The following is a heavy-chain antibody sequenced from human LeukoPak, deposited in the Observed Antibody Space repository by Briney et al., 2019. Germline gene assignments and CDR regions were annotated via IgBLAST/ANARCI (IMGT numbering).Heavy chain of an antibody. CDR1: GYTFTSYY. J-gene: IGHJ5*02. CDR2: INPNSGGT. Sequence: ASVKVSCKASGYTFTSYYMHWVRQAPGQGLEWMGWINPNSGGTNYAQKFQGRVTMTRDTSISTAYMELSRLRPADTAVYYCARDGVVVPAAIYWFDTWGQGTLVTVSS. D-gene: IGHD2-2*02. V-gene: IGHV1-2*02. CDR3: ARDGVVVPAAIYWFDT.